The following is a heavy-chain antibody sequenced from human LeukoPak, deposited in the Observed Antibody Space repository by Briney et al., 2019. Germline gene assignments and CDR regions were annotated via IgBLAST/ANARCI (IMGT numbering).Heavy chain of an antibody. CDR2: INAGNGNT. CDR3: ARVGYCSGGSCYSLGWFDP. D-gene: IGHD2-15*01. Sequence: ASVKVSCKASGYTFTSYAIHWVRQAPGQRLEWMGWINAGNGNTKYSQKFQGRVTITRDTSASTAYMELSSLRSEDTAVYYCARVGYCSGGSCYSLGWFDPWGQGTLVTVSS. J-gene: IGHJ5*02. V-gene: IGHV1-3*01. CDR1: GYTFTSYA.